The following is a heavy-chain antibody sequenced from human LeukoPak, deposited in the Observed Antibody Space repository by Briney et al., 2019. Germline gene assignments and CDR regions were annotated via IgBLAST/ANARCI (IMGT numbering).Heavy chain of an antibody. CDR2: ISYSGST. Sequence: PSETLSLTCTVSGDSISSSSYYWDWIRQPPGKGLEWIGSISYSGSTYYNSSLKSRVTISVDTSKSQFSLNLRSVTAADTAVYYCARDTGGGKWLIHRWGQGALVIVSS. J-gene: IGHJ4*02. CDR1: GDSISSSSYY. CDR3: ARDTGGGKWLIHR. D-gene: IGHD5-12*01. V-gene: IGHV4-39*07.